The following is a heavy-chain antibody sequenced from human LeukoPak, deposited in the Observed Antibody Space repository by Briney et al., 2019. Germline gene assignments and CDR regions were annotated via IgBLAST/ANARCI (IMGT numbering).Heavy chain of an antibody. CDR2: IYYSGST. CDR1: GGSISSSDYY. V-gene: IGHV4-39*01. Sequence: SETLSLTCTVSGGSISSSDYYSGWIRQPPGKGLEWIGNIYYSGSTYYNPSHKSRVTISVDTSKNQFCLELSSVTAADTAVYYCARHLRSGVTNDYWGQGTLVTVSS. D-gene: IGHD6-25*01. CDR3: ARHLRSGVTNDY. J-gene: IGHJ4*02.